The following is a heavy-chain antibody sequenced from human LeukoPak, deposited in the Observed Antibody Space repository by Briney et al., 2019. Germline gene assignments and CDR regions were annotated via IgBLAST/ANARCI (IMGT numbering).Heavy chain of an antibody. CDR2: ISPDNGDT. V-gene: IGHV1-18*04. Sequence: ASVKVSCRASGYTFTTHGISWVRQAPGLGLEWMAWISPDNGDTKYAQEFQGRLTVTTDTSPSTAYMELRSLRSDDTAVYYCARLRGGIYSSRDAFDIWGQGTMVTVSS. D-gene: IGHD6-19*01. CDR3: ARLRGGIYSSRDAFDI. J-gene: IGHJ3*02. CDR1: GYTFTTHG.